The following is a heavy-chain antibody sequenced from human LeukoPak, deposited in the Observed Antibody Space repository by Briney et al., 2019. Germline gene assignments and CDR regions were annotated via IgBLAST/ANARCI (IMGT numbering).Heavy chain of an antibody. Sequence: TSETLSLTCTVSGGSISSYYWSWIRQPPGKGLEWIGYIYYSGSTNYNPSLKSRVTISVDTSKNQFSLKLSSVTAADTAVYYCAGHHPRNTVDFWGQGTLVTVSS. J-gene: IGHJ4*02. CDR3: AGHHPRNTVDF. CDR2: IYYSGST. D-gene: IGHD2-8*02. CDR1: GGSISSYY. V-gene: IGHV4-59*01.